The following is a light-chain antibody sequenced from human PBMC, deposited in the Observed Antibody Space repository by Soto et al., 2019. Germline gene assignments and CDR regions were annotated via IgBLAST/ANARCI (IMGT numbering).Light chain of an antibody. CDR2: DTS. V-gene: IGLV7-46*01. CDR1: TGAVTSGHY. CDR3: LLSYSGARV. Sequence: QAVVTQEPSLTVSPGGTVTLTCASSTGAVTSGHYPYWFQQKPGQAPRTRIYDTSNKHSWTPARFSGSLLGGKAALTLSGAQPEDEAEYYCLLSYSGARVFVGGTKVTVL. J-gene: IGLJ2*01.